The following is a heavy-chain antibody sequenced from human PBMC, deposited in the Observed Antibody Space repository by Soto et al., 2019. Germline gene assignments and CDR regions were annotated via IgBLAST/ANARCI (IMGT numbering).Heavy chain of an antibody. CDR3: ARVLGCSSTSCYHDAFDI. J-gene: IGHJ3*02. Sequence: EVQLVESGGGLVKPGGSLRLSCAASGFTFSSYSMNWVRQAPGKGLEWVSSISSSSSYIYYADSVKGRFTISRDNAKNSXSLKMNSLRAEDTAVYYCARVLGCSSTSCYHDAFDIWGQGTMVTVSS. D-gene: IGHD2-2*01. CDR1: GFTFSSYS. CDR2: ISSSSSYI. V-gene: IGHV3-21*01.